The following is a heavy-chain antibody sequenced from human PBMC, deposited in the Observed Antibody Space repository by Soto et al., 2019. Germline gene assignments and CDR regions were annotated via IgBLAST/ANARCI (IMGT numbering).Heavy chain of an antibody. CDR3: ARGEPGYSYGKDDL. J-gene: IGHJ5*02. CDR1: GFTFTLYW. Sequence: PGGSLRLSCEASGFTFTLYWMHWVRQAPGKGLVWVSRVNSDGTGTMYADSVKGRFTVSRDNAKNSVFLQMDSLRAEDARVYFCARGEPGYSYGKDDLWGQGTLV. D-gene: IGHD5-18*01. CDR2: VNSDGTGT. V-gene: IGHV3-74*03.